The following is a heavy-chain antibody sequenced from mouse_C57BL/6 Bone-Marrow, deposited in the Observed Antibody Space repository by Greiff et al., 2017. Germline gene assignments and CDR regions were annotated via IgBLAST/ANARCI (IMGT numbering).Heavy chain of an antibody. Sequence: EVQLVESGGGLVKPGGSLKLSCAASGFTFSSYAMSWVRQTPEKRLEWVATISDGGSYTYYPDNVKGRFTISRDNAKNNLYLQMSHLKSEDTAMYYCARDYGYHWYVEVWGTGTTVTVSS. J-gene: IGHJ1*03. CDR1: GFTFSSYA. CDR3: ARDYGYHWYVEV. V-gene: IGHV5-4*01. D-gene: IGHD2-2*01. CDR2: ISDGGSYT.